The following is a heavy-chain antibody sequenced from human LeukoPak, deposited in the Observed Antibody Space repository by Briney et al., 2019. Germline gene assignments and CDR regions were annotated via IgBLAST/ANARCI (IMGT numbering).Heavy chain of an antibody. CDR1: GFTFSSYS. Sequence: GGSLRLSCAASGFTFSSYSMNWVRQAPGKGLEWVSSISSSSSYIYYADSVKGRFTISRDNSKNTLYLQMNSLRAEDTAVYYCARGDYYDSQYNFDYWGQGTLVTVSS. V-gene: IGHV3-21*04. J-gene: IGHJ4*02. D-gene: IGHD3-22*01. CDR2: ISSSSSYI. CDR3: ARGDYYDSQYNFDY.